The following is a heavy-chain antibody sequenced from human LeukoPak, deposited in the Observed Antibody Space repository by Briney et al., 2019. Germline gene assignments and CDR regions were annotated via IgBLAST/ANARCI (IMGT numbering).Heavy chain of an antibody. V-gene: IGHV7-4-1*02. CDR2: INTNTGNP. J-gene: IGHJ4*02. CDR3: ARVEAATYYYDSSGSHYQDTDY. Sequence: ASAKVSCKASGYTFTSYAMNWVRQAPGQGLEWMGWINTNTGNPTYAQGFTGRFVFSLDTSVSTAYLQISSLKAEDTAVYYCARVEAATYYYDSSGSHYQDTDYWGQGTLVTVSS. D-gene: IGHD3-22*01. CDR1: GYTFTSYA.